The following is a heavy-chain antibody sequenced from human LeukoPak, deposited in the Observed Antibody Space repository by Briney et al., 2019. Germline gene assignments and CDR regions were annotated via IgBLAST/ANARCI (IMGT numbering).Heavy chain of an antibody. CDR3: ARGRASYYDYYMDV. CDR2: INHSGST. V-gene: IGHV4-34*01. CDR1: GVSFSGYY. Sequence: SETLSLTCAVYGVSFSGYYWSWIRQPPGKGLAWIGEINHSGSTNYNPSLKSRVTISVDTSKNQFSLKLITVTAADTAVYYCARGRASYYDYYMDVWGKGTTVTVSS. J-gene: IGHJ6*03.